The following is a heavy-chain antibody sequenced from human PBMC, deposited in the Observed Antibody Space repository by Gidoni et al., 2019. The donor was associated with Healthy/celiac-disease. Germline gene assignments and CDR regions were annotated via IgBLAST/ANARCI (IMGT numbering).Heavy chain of an antibody. CDR1: GFTFSRYG. V-gene: IGHV3-33*01. CDR3: ASVVVVAATHDAFDI. J-gene: IGHJ3*02. D-gene: IGHD2-15*01. CDR2: IWYDGSNK. Sequence: QVQLVESGGGVVQPGRSLRLSCAASGFTFSRYGMPWVGQAPGKGLVWVAVIWYDGSNKYYADSVKGRFTISRDNSKNTLYLQMNSLRAEDTAVYYCASVVVVAATHDAFDIWGQGTMVTVSS.